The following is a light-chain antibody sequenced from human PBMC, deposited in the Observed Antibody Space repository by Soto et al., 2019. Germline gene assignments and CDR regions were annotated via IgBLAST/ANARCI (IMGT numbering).Light chain of an antibody. Sequence: QSALTQPPSVSGSPGQSVAISCTGTSSDVGSYNRVSWYQQPPGAAPKLMIYEVSNRPSGVPDRFSGSKSGNTASLAISGLQAEDEADYYCNSYTGSSTYVLGTGTKLTLL. CDR3: NSYTGSSTYV. CDR2: EVS. CDR1: SSDVGSYNR. J-gene: IGLJ1*01. V-gene: IGLV2-18*02.